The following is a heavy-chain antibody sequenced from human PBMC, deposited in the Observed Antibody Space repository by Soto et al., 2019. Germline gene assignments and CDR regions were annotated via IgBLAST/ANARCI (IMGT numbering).Heavy chain of an antibody. J-gene: IGHJ4*02. D-gene: IGHD1-26*01. V-gene: IGHV1-24*01. Sequence: ASVKVSCKVSGYTLTELSMHWVRQAPGKGLEWMGGFDPEDGETIYAQKFQGRVTMTEDTSTDTAYMELSSLRSEDTAVYYCATVWSPVPARWWELLEPFDYWGQGTLVTVSS. CDR1: GYTLTELS. CDR3: ATVWSPVPARWWELLEPFDY. CDR2: FDPEDGET.